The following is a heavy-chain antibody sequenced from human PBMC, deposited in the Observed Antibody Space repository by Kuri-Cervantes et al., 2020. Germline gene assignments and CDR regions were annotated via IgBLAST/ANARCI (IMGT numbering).Heavy chain of an antibody. Sequence: ASVKVSCKASGYTFTSYGISWVRQAPGQGLEWMGWISAYNGNTNYAQKLQGKVTMITDTSTSTAYMELRSLRSDDTAVYYCARNLGFGWFGELWNYYYGMDVWGQGTTVTVSS. D-gene: IGHD3-10*01. V-gene: IGHV1-18*01. CDR1: GYTFTSYG. J-gene: IGHJ6*02. CDR3: ARNLGFGWFGELWNYYYGMDV. CDR2: ISAYNGNT.